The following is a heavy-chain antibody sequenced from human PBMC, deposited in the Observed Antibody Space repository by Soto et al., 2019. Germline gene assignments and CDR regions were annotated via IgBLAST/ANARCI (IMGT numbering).Heavy chain of an antibody. V-gene: IGHV3-7*01. J-gene: IGHJ4*02. CDR3: ARDYQAY. Sequence: EVQLVESGGGLVQPGGSLRLSCAAYGFTFSSYRMIWVRQAPGKGLEWVAKINQDGGVRYYVDSVKGRFTISRDNAKNSLSLQMNGLRAEDTAVYYCARDYQAYWGQGTLVTVSS. CDR2: INQDGGVR. CDR1: GFTFSSYR. D-gene: IGHD3-16*02.